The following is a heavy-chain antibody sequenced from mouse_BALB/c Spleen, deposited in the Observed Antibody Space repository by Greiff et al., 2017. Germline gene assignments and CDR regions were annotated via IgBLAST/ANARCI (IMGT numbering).Heavy chain of an antibody. J-gene: IGHJ3*01. CDR3: ARDGYYRYDGSWFAY. CDR2: ISTYYGDA. V-gene: IGHV1S137*01. Sequence: VQLQQSGAELVRPGVSVKISCKGSGYTFTDYAMHWVKQSHAKSLEWIGVISTYYGDASYNQKFKGEATMTVDKSSSTAYMELARLTSEDSAIYYCARDGYYRYDGSWFAYWGQGTLVTVSA. CDR1: GYTFTDYA. D-gene: IGHD2-14*01.